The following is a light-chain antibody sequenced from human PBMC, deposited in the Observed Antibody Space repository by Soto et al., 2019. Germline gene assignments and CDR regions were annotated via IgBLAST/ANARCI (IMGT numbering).Light chain of an antibody. CDR3: QQRSNWPRGT. CDR2: DAS. CDR1: QSVSSY. Sequence: EIVLTQSPATLSSSPGERATLSCRASQSVSSYLAWYQQKPGQAPSLLIYDASNRATGIPARFSGSGSGTDFTLTISSLEPEDFAVYYCQQRSNWPRGTFGQGTKVDIK. V-gene: IGKV3-11*01. J-gene: IGKJ1*01.